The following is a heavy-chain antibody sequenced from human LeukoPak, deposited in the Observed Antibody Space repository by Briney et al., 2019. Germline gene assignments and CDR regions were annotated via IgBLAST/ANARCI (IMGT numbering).Heavy chain of an antibody. CDR1: RFTVTNYW. J-gene: IGHJ6*04. CDR2: INGDGRTT. D-gene: IGHD6-13*01. Sequence: PGGSLRLSCTASRFTVTNYWLHWVRQAPGKGLVWVSHINGDGRTTTYADSVKGRFTISRDDAKNTLYLQMNSLRAEDTAVYYCARDRWYAMEVWGKGTTVTVPS. CDR3: ARDRWYAMEV. V-gene: IGHV3-74*01.